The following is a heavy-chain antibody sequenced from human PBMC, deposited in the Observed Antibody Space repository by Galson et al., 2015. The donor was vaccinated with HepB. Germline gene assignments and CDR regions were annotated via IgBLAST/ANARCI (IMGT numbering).Heavy chain of an antibody. CDR3: VGGYSGYDYVRHLEY. V-gene: IGHV3-74*01. Sequence: SLTLPFPASEFTFSSYWMHWFRPAPGTWPLWLSRITSDPNSTSYADSVKCRFTISRDNAKNTLYLQMNGMRAEVTGVYYCVGGYSGYDYVRHLEYWGQGILVTVSS. CDR1: EFTFSSYW. J-gene: IGHJ4*02. D-gene: IGHD5-12*01. CDR2: ITSDPNST.